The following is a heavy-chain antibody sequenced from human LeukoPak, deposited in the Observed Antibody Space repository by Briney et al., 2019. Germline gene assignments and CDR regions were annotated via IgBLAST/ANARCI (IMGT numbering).Heavy chain of an antibody. V-gene: IGHV3-23*01. J-gene: IGHJ4*02. Sequence: GSLRLSCAASGFSFSSYAMSWVRQTAGKGLEWVSAISRSGGSTYYAESVKVRFTISRDNSKNTLYLQMNSLRAEDTAVYYCAKRSSGDDYWGQGTLVTVSS. CDR2: ISRSGGST. CDR3: AKRSSGDDY. CDR1: GFSFSSYA. D-gene: IGHD6-19*01.